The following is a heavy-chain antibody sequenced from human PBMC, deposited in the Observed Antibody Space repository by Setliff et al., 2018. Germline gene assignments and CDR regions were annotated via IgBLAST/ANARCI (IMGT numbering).Heavy chain of an antibody. CDR1: SGSISSGGYY. V-gene: IGHV4-31*03. CDR3: ARPPRGGRWYFDL. J-gene: IGHJ2*01. Sequence: SETLSLTCTVSSGSISSGGYYWSWIRQHPGKGLEWIGYIYYSGSTYYNPSLKSRVTISVDTSKNQFSLKLSSVTAADTAVYYCARPPRGGRWYFDLWGRGTLVTVSS. CDR2: IYYSGST. D-gene: IGHD3-16*01.